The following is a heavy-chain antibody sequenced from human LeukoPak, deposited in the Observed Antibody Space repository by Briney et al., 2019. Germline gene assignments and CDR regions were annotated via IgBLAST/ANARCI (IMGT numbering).Heavy chain of an antibody. J-gene: IGHJ1*01. D-gene: IGHD3-9*01. CDR3: AKESDILTGYYQRYFQH. CDR1: GFTLSDYY. CDR2: ISSSGSTI. Sequence: GGSLRLSCAASGFTLSDYYMSWIRQAPGKGLEWVSYISSSGSTIYYADSVKGRFTISRDNSKNTLYLQMNSLRAEDTAVYYCAKESDILTGYYQRYFQHWGQGTLVTVSS. V-gene: IGHV3-11*01.